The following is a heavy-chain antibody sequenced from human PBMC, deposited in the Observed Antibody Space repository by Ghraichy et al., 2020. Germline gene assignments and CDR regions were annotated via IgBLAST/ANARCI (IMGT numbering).Heavy chain of an antibody. J-gene: IGHJ3*02. CDR2: IYHSGST. D-gene: IGHD5-12*01. CDR3: VRDKRGSDAFDI. Sequence: SETLSLTCTVSGDSISDYYWSWIRQPPGKGLEWIGYIYHSGSTKHNPPLKSRVTISVDTSKNQFSLKLSSVTDADMAMYYCVRDKRGSDAFDIWGQGTMVTVSS. V-gene: IGHV4-59*01. CDR1: GDSISDYY.